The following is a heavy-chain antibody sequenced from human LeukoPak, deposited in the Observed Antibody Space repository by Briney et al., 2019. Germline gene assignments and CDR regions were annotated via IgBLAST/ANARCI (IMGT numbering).Heavy chain of an antibody. CDR2: IYYSGST. Sequence: SETLSLTCTVSGGSISSYYWSWIRQPPGKGLEWIGYIYYSGSTNYNPSLKSRVTISVDTSKNQFSLKLSSVTAADTAVYYCAREKGDAFDIWGQGTVVTVSS. CDR1: GGSISSYY. CDR3: AREKGDAFDI. J-gene: IGHJ3*02. V-gene: IGHV4-59*01.